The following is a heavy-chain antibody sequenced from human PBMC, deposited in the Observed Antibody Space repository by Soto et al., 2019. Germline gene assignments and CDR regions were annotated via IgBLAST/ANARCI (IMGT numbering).Heavy chain of an antibody. Sequence: QVQLVQSGAEEKKPGASVKVSCTTSGYTFSSYAIHWVHQAPGQGLEWMGWINPGNANTKNSQKFQGRVTITSDTSASTAYRELSSLTSEDTAVYYCARVDGAYWGQGTLVTVSS. J-gene: IGHJ4*02. V-gene: IGHV1-3*05. CDR3: ARVDGAY. CDR2: INPGNANT. CDR1: GYTFSSYA. D-gene: IGHD2-2*03.